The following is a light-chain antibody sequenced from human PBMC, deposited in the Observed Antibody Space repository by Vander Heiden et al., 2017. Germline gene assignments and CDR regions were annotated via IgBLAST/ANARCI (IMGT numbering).Light chain of an antibody. V-gene: IGLV4-69*01. CDR2: LNSDGSH. J-gene: IGLJ2*01. CDR1: SGHTSYA. Sequence: QVVLTQSPSASASLGASVRLTCTLSSGHTSYAIAWLQQQPEKGPRYLMKLNSDGSHNKGDGIPDRFSGSSSGAERYLTISSLQSEDEADYYCQTWATGIVVFGGGTKLTGL. CDR3: QTWATGIVV.